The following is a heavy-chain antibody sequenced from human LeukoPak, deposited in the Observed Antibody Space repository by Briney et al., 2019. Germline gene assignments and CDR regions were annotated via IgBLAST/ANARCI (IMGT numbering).Heavy chain of an antibody. V-gene: IGHV1-69*01. D-gene: IGHD5-12*01. CDR1: GGTFSSYA. CDR3: ARATSGYDPWGYFDY. J-gene: IGHJ4*02. CDR2: IIPIFGTA. Sequence: SVKASCKASGGTFSSYAISWVRQAPGQGLEWMGGIIPIFGTANYAQKFQGRVTITADESTSTAYMELSSLRSEDTAVYYCARATSGYDPWGYFDYWGQGTLVTVSS.